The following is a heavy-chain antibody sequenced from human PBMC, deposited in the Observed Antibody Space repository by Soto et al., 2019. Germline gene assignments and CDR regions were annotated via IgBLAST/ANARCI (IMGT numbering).Heavy chain of an antibody. CDR3: ARDHGGTYDFWSGYLNWFDP. J-gene: IGHJ5*02. CDR1: GYTFTSYG. D-gene: IGHD3-3*01. Sequence: QVQLVQSGAEVKKPGASVKVSCKASGYTFTSYGISWVRQAPGQGLEWMGWISAYNGNTNYAQKLQGRVTITTNTSASTAYMELRSLRSDDTAVYSCARDHGGTYDFWSGYLNWFDPWGQGTLVTVSS. V-gene: IGHV1-18*01. CDR2: ISAYNGNT.